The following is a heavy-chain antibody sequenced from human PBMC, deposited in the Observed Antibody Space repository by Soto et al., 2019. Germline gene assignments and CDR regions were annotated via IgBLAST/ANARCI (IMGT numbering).Heavy chain of an antibody. CDR2: INHSGST. CDR3: ARGPIGPEGY. Sequence: PSETLSLTCAVYGGSFSGYYWSWIRQPPGKGLEWIGEINHSGSTNYNPSLKSRVTISVDTSKNQFSLKLSSVTAADTAVYYCARGPIGPEGYWGQGTLVTLSS. V-gene: IGHV4-34*01. J-gene: IGHJ4*02. CDR1: GGSFSGYY.